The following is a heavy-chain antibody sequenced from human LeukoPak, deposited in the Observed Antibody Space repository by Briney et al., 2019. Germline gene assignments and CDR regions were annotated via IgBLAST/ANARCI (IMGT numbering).Heavy chain of an antibody. J-gene: IGHJ5*02. D-gene: IGHD3-9*01. CDR2: INHSGST. CDR3: ARAPYYDILTGYYNDNWFDP. Sequence: SETLSLTCTVSGGSISSYYWSWIRQPPGKGLEWIGEINHSGSTNYNPSLKSRVTISVDTSKNQFSLKLSSVTAADTAVYYCARAPYYDILTGYYNDNWFDPWGQGTLVTVSS. V-gene: IGHV4-34*01. CDR1: GGSISSYY.